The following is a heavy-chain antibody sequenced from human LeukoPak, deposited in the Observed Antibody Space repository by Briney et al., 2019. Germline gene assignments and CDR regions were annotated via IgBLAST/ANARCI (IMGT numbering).Heavy chain of an antibody. D-gene: IGHD5-18*01. CDR3: AKDERGYGYGSLYYFDY. V-gene: IGHV3-23*01. J-gene: IGHJ4*02. CDR1: GFTFSSYA. Sequence: GGSLRLSCAASGFTFSSYAMSWVRQPPGKGLEWVSAISGSGSSKHYADSEKGRFTISRDNSKNTLYLQMNSLRAEDTAVYYCAKDERGYGYGSLYYFDYWGQGTLVTVSS. CDR2: ISGSGSSK.